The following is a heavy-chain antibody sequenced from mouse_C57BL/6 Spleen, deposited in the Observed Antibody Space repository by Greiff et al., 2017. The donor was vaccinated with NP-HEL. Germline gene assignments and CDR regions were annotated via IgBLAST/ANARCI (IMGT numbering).Heavy chain of an antibody. CDR3: TRLLYGRGDY. J-gene: IGHJ2*01. V-gene: IGHV1-15*01. Sequence: VQLQQSGAELVRPGASVTLSCKASGYTFTDYEMHWVKQTPVHGLEWIGAIDPETGGTAYNQKFKGKAILTADKSSSTAYTELRSLTSEDSAVYYCTRLLYGRGDYWGQGTTLTVSS. CDR1: GYTFTDYE. D-gene: IGHD1-1*01. CDR2: IDPETGGT.